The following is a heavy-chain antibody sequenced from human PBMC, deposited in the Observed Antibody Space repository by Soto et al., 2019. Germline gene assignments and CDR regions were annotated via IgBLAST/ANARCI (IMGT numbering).Heavy chain of an antibody. Sequence: QVQLVESGGGVVQPGRSLRLSCAASGFTFSSYGMHWVRQAPGKGLEWVAVIWYDGSNKYYADSVKGRFTISRDNSKNTLYLQMNSLRAEDTAVYYCARDLEAMPLNGRYYFDYCGQGTLVTVSS. CDR2: IWYDGSNK. CDR1: GFTFSSYG. V-gene: IGHV3-33*01. CDR3: ARDLEAMPLNGRYYFDY. D-gene: IGHD2-2*01. J-gene: IGHJ4*02.